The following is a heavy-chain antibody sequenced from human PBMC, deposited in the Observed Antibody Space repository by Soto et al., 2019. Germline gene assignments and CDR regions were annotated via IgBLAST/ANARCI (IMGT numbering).Heavy chain of an antibody. J-gene: IGHJ4*02. CDR1: GGSISSSSYY. V-gene: IGHV4-39*01. CDR2: IYYSGST. Sequence: SETLSLTCTVSGGSISSSSYYWDWIRQPPGKGLEWIGSIYYSGSTYYNPSLKRRVTMSVDTSKNQFSLKLSSVTAADTAVYYCASQGDSGYDYSAYWGQGTLVTVSS. D-gene: IGHD5-12*01. CDR3: ASQGDSGYDYSAY.